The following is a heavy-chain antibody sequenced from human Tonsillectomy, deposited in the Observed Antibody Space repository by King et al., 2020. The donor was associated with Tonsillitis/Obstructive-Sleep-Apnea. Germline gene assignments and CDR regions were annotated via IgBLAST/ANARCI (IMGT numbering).Heavy chain of an antibody. CDR3: ARGLAPVSSISYYSYFIDV. CDR2: INHSGST. D-gene: IGHD6-13*01. V-gene: IGHV4-34*01. J-gene: IGHJ6*03. CDR1: GGSLSGYY. Sequence: VQLQQWGAGLLKASETLSLTCAVYGGSLSGYYWSWIRQPPGKGLEWIGKINHSGSTTYTPSLKSRVTISVDTSKNQFSLRLTSMTAADTAVYYCARGLAPVSSISYYSYFIDVWGRGTPFTASS.